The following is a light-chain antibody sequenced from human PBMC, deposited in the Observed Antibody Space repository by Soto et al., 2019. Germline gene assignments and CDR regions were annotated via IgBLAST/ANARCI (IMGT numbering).Light chain of an antibody. V-gene: IGLV2-18*01. CDR3: SLYTTSSTYV. CDR2: EVS. CDR1: SSDVGFYDR. J-gene: IGLJ1*01. Sequence: QSVLTQPPSVSGSPGQSVTISCTGTSSDVGFYDRVSWYQQPPGTGPKLMIYEVSNRPSGVPDRFSGSKSGNTASLTISGLQAEDEADYYCSLYTTSSTYVFGTGTKVTVL.